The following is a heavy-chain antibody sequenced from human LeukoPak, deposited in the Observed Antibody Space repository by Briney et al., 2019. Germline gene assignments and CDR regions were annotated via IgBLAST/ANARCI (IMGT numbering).Heavy chain of an antibody. Sequence: KSGGSLTLSCAASGFTFSSYSMNWVRQAPGKGLEWVSSISSSSSYIYYADSVKGRFTISRDNAKNSLYLQMNSLRAEDTAVYYCARANYDSSGYSRGIGASDYWGQGTLVTVSS. CDR1: GFTFSSYS. CDR3: ARANYDSSGYSRGIGASDY. CDR2: ISSSSSYI. V-gene: IGHV3-21*01. D-gene: IGHD3-22*01. J-gene: IGHJ4*02.